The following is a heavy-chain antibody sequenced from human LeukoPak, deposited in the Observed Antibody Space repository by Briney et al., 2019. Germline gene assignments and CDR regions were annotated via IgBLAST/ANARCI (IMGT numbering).Heavy chain of an antibody. CDR3: ARRGYSNDSFDS. CDR2: IYYSGST. V-gene: IGHV4-59*08. CDR1: GGSISSYY. D-gene: IGHD6-13*01. Sequence: SETLSLTCTVSGGSISSYYWSWIRQSPGKGLECIGYIYYSGSTTYNPSLKSRVTISVDTSKNQFSLKLNSVTAADTAVYYCARRGYSNDSFDSWGQGTLVTVSS. J-gene: IGHJ4*02.